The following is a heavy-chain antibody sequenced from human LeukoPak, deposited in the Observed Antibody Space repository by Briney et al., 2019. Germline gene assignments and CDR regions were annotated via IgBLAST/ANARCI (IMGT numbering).Heavy chain of an antibody. CDR2: IRYDGSNK. CDR3: ATPCRGYSYGYDY. V-gene: IGHV3-30*02. Sequence: GGSLRLSCAASGFTFSSYGMHWVRQAPGKGLEWVAFIRYDGSNKYYADSVKGRFTISRDNSKNTLYLQMNSLRAEDTAVYYCATPCRGYSYGYDYWGQGTLVTVSS. D-gene: IGHD5-18*01. J-gene: IGHJ4*02. CDR1: GFTFSSYG.